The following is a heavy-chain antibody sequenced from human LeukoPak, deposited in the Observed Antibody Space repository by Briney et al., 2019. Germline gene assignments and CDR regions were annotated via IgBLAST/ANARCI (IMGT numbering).Heavy chain of an antibody. J-gene: IGHJ3*02. Sequence: SETLSLTCTVSGGSISSGSYYWSWIRQPAGKGLEWIGRIYTSGSTNYNPSLKSRVTISVDTSKNQFSLKLSSVTAADTAVYYCARGSAGSWANDAFDIWGQGTMVTVSS. CDR1: GGSISSGSYY. D-gene: IGHD6-13*01. V-gene: IGHV4-61*02. CDR3: ARGSAGSWANDAFDI. CDR2: IYTSGST.